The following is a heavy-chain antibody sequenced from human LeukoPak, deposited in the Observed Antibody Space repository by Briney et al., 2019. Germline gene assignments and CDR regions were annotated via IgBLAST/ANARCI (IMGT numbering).Heavy chain of an antibody. CDR3: ARGVGATTDGDY. J-gene: IGHJ4*02. Sequence: GGSLRLSCVASGFTFSNYWMHWVRQAPGKGLVWVSRINGDGSSASYADFVKGRFTISRDNSKNTLYLQMNSLRAEDTAVYYCARGVGATTDGDYWGQGTLVTVSS. CDR2: INGDGSSA. CDR1: GFTFSNYW. V-gene: IGHV3-74*01. D-gene: IGHD1-26*01.